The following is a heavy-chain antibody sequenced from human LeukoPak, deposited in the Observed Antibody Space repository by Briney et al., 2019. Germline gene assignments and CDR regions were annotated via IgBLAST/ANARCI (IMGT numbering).Heavy chain of an antibody. V-gene: IGHV1-3*01. CDR2: INAGNGNT. D-gene: IGHD1-14*01. Sequence: GASVKVSCKASGYTFTSYAMHWVRQAPGQRLEWMGWINAGNGNTKYSQKFQGRVTITRDTSASTAYMELSSLRSEDTAVYYCARARTGISYYYYGMDVWGQGTTVTVSS. CDR3: ARARTGISYYYYGMDV. CDR1: GYTFTSYA. J-gene: IGHJ6*02.